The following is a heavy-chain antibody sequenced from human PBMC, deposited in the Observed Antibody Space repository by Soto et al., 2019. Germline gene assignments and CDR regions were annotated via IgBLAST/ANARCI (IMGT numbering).Heavy chain of an antibody. V-gene: IGHV4-31*03. D-gene: IGHD4-17*01. Sequence: PSETLSLTCTVSGGSISSGGYYWSWIRQHPGKGLEWIGYIYYSGSTYYNPSLKSRVTISVDTSKNQFSLKLSSVTAADTAVYYCASGRGDYEPYFDYWGQGTLVTVSS. CDR3: ASGRGDYEPYFDY. CDR2: IYYSGST. J-gene: IGHJ4*02. CDR1: GGSISSGGYY.